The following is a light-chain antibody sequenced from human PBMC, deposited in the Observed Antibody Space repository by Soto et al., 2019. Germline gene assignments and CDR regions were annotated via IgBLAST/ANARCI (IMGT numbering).Light chain of an antibody. Sequence: QSALTQPRSVSGSPGQSVTISCTGTSSDVGGYNYVSWYQQHPGKAPKLMIYDVSKRPSGVPDRFSGSKSGNTASLTLSGLQAEDEADYYCCSYAGSYTFDVVFGGGTKVTVL. CDR2: DVS. V-gene: IGLV2-11*01. CDR1: SSDVGGYNY. CDR3: CSYAGSYTFDVV. J-gene: IGLJ2*01.